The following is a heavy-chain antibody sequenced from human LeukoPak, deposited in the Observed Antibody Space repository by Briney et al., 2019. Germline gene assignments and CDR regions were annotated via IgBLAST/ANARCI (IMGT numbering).Heavy chain of an antibody. CDR1: GVSISSSADY. CDR3: ARQLYSGSYPS. V-gene: IGHV4-39*01. Sequence: SETLSLTCSVSGVSISSSADYWGWIRQPPGKGLEWIGNIYYSGRTYYNPSLESRITISVDTSKNQFSLKLNSVTAADTAIYCCARQLYSGSYPSWGQGTVVTVSS. D-gene: IGHD1-26*01. J-gene: IGHJ5*02. CDR2: IYYSGRT.